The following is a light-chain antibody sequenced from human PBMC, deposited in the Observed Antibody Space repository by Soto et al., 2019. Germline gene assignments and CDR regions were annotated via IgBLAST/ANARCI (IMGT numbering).Light chain of an antibody. J-gene: IGKJ5*01. Sequence: EIVLTQSPATLSLSPGERATLSCRASQSVSSYLAWYQQKPGQAPRLLIYDASNRATGIPARFSGSGSGTDFTLTISSLDPEDFAVYYCQQRSNLITFGQGTRLEIK. CDR2: DAS. V-gene: IGKV3-11*01. CDR3: QQRSNLIT. CDR1: QSVSSY.